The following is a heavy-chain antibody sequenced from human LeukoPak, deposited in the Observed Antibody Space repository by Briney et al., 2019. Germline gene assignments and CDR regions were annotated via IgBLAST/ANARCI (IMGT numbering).Heavy chain of an antibody. CDR3: ARDLYGSGSYLLYYYYYGMDV. Sequence: ASVKVSCKASGYTFTSYGISGVRQAPGQGLEWMGWISAYNGNTNYAQKLQGRVTMTTDTSTSTAYMELRSLRSDDTAVYYCARDLYGSGSYLLYYYYYGMDVWGQGTTVTVSS. J-gene: IGHJ6*02. CDR2: ISAYNGNT. CDR1: GYTFTSYG. V-gene: IGHV1-18*01. D-gene: IGHD3-10*01.